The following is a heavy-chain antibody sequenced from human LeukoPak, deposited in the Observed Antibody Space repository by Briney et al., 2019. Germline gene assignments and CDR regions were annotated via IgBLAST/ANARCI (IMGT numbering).Heavy chain of an antibody. Sequence: KPSETLSLTCTVSGDSIRNYYWSWIRQPPGKGLEWIGYIYYSGSTNYNPSLKSRVTISVDTSKNQFSLKLSSVTAADTAVYYCARGLAAAGTSYFDYWGQGTLVTVSS. V-gene: IGHV4-59*01. CDR3: ARGLAAAGTSYFDY. J-gene: IGHJ4*02. CDR1: GDSIRNYY. D-gene: IGHD6-13*01. CDR2: IYYSGST.